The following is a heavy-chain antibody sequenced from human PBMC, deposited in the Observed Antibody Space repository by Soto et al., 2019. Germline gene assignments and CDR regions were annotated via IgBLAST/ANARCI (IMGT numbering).Heavy chain of an antibody. Sequence: WGSLRLSCAASGFTVSSNYMSWCRQAPGKGLEWVSVIYSGGSTYYADSVKGRFTISRDNSKNTLYLQMNSLRAEDTAVYYCARVPDPLWFGELDYGMDVWGQGTTVTVSS. J-gene: IGHJ6*02. CDR1: GFTVSSNY. CDR2: IYSGGST. V-gene: IGHV3-53*01. CDR3: ARVPDPLWFGELDYGMDV. D-gene: IGHD3-10*01.